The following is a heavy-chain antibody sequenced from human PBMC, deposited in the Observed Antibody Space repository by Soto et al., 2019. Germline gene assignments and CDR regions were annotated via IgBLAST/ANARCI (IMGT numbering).Heavy chain of an antibody. CDR2: IIPIFGTA. Sequence: SVKVSCKASGGTFSSYAISWVRQAPGQGLEWTGGIIPIFGTANYAQKFQGRVTITADESTSTAYMELSSLRSEDTAVYYCARDSGEYSSSSGWFDPWGQGTLVTVSS. J-gene: IGHJ5*02. CDR1: GGTFSSYA. CDR3: ARDSGEYSSSSGWFDP. D-gene: IGHD6-6*01. V-gene: IGHV1-69*13.